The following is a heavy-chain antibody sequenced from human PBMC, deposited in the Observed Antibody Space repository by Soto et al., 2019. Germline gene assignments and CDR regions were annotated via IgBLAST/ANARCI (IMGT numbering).Heavy chain of an antibody. J-gene: IGHJ4*02. CDR1: GGSISPYY. D-gene: IGHD3-9*01. Sequence: SETLSLTCTVSGGSISPYYWSWIRQAPGKGLEWIGYIYYAGSTSYNPSLKGRVTISLETSKSQFSLRLSSVTAADTAVYYCARAWGRYFDWSPFDYWGQGTLVTVSS. CDR2: IYYAGST. CDR3: ARAWGRYFDWSPFDY. V-gene: IGHV4-59*08.